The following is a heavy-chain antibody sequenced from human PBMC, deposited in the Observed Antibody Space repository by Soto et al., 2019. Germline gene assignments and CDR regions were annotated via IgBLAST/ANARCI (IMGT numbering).Heavy chain of an antibody. CDR3: ARGRCSGGSCYSSSHRYNWFDP. J-gene: IGHJ5*02. CDR2: INHSGST. D-gene: IGHD2-15*01. V-gene: IGHV4-34*01. Sequence: PSETLSLTCAVYGGSFSGYYWSWIRQPPGKGLEWIGEINHSGSTNYNPSLQSRVTISVDTSKNQFSLKLSSVTAADTAVYYCARGRCSGGSCYSSSHRYNWFDPWGQGTLVTVS. CDR1: GGSFSGYY.